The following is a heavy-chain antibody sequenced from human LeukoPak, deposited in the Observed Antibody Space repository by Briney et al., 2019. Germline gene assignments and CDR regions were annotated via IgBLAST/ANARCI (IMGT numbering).Heavy chain of an antibody. CDR1: GFTFSSYS. V-gene: IGHV3-21*04. CDR2: ISSSSSYI. J-gene: IGHJ5*02. D-gene: IGHD3-10*01. CDR3: AKYYYGSGANNWFDP. Sequence: GGSLRLSCAASGFTFSSYSMDWVRQAPGKGLEWVSSISSSSSYIYYADSVKGRFTISRDNAKNSLYLQMNSLRAEDTAVYYCAKYYYGSGANNWFDPWGQGTLVTVSS.